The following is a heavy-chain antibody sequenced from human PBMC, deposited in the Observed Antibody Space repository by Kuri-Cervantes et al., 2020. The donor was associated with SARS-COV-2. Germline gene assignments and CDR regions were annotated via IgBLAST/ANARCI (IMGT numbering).Heavy chain of an antibody. V-gene: IGHV1-45*02. J-gene: IGHJ5*02. CDR3: ATAPAAIRMDWFDP. D-gene: IGHD2-2*01. CDR2: ITPFNGNT. Sequence: SVKVSCKASGYTFTYRYLHWVRQAPGQALEWMGWITPFNGNTNYAQKFQDRVTMTEDTSTDTAYMELSSLRSEDTAVYYCATAPAAIRMDWFDPWGQGTLVTVSS. CDR1: GYTFTYRY.